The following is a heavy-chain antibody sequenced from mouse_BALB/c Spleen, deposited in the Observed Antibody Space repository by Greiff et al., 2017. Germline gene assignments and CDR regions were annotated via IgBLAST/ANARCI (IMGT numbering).Heavy chain of an antibody. CDR1: GFTFSSFG. CDR2: ISSGSSTI. V-gene: IGHV5-17*02. CDR3: ASSELTGTLDY. D-gene: IGHD4-1*01. Sequence: EGKLEESGGGLVQPGGSRKLSCAASGFTFSSFGMHWVRQAPEKGLEWVAYISSGSSTIYYADTVKGRFTISRDNPKNTLFLQMTSLRSEDTAMYYCASSELTGTLDYWGQGTTLTVSS. J-gene: IGHJ2*01.